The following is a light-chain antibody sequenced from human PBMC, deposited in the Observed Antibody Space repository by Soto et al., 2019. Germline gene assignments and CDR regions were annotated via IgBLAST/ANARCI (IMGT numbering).Light chain of an antibody. Sequence: IVLTQSPDSLSMSQTETTTSNCNCSQKVLSSYNNYNYLAWYQQKPGQAPKFLIYWASTREPGVSGRFSGSGFATDFTLTISSLRSEDVAVYYCQQYYDTPLTFGGGTKVDIK. CDR1: QKVLSSYNNYNY. V-gene: IGKV4-1*01. CDR2: WAS. CDR3: QQYYDTPLT. J-gene: IGKJ4*02.